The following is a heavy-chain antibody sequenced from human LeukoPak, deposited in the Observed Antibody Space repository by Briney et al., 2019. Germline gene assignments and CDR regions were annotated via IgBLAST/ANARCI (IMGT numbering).Heavy chain of an antibody. CDR2: IYHSGST. J-gene: IGHJ4*02. CDR3: ARARTTVTTPLDY. CDR1: GGSISSGGYY. Sequence: SQTLSLTCTVSGGSISSGGYYWSWIRQPPGKGLEWIGYIYHSGSTYYNPSLKSRVTISVDRSKNQFSLKLSSVTAADTAVYYCARARTTVTTPLDYWGQGTLVTVSS. V-gene: IGHV4-30-2*01. D-gene: IGHD4-11*01.